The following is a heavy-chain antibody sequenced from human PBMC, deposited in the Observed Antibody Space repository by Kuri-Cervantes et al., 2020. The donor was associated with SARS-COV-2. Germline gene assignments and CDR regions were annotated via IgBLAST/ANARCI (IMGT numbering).Heavy chain of an antibody. CDR3: ARGSLVPLRRYQLLYPPRNYYYYMDV. CDR2: IIPIFGTA. J-gene: IGHJ6*03. CDR1: GYTFTSYG. V-gene: IGHV1-69*13. D-gene: IGHD2-2*02. Sequence: SVKVSCKASGYTFTSYGISWVRQAPGQGLEWMGGIIPIFGTANYAQKFQGRVTITADESTSTAYMELSSLRSEDTAVYYCARGSLVPLRRYQLLYPPRNYYYYMDVWGKGTTVTVSS.